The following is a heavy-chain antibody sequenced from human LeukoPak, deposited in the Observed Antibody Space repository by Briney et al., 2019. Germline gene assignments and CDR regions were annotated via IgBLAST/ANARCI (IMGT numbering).Heavy chain of an antibody. D-gene: IGHD6-13*01. V-gene: IGHV1-2*02. J-gene: IGHJ4*02. Sequence: GASVKVSCKASGYTFTSYYMHWVRQAPGQGLDWMVWINPNSGGTNYAQKFQGRVTMTRDTSISTAYMELSRLRSDDTAVYYCARGKLWQQLPPYFDYWGQGTLVTVSS. CDR2: INPNSGGT. CDR3: ARGKLWQQLPPYFDY. CDR1: GYTFTSYY.